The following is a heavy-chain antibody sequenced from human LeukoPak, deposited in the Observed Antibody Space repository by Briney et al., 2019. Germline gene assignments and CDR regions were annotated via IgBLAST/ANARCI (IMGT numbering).Heavy chain of an antibody. D-gene: IGHD4-17*01. CDR2: ISSSSSYI. J-gene: IGHJ6*02. CDR3: AKDQRGYGDYYYYGMDV. CDR1: GFTFSSYS. V-gene: IGHV3-21*01. Sequence: KPGGSLRLSCAASGFTFSSYSMNWVRQAPGKGLEWVSSISSSSSYIYYADSVKGRFTISRDNAKNSLYLQMNSLRAEDTAVYYCAKDQRGYGDYYYYGMDVWGQGTTVTVSS.